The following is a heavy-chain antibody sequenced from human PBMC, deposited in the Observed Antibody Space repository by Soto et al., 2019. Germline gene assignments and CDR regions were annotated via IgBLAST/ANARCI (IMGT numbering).Heavy chain of an antibody. Sequence: EVQLVESGGGLVKPGGSLRLSCATSGFTFNRYSMTWVRQAPGKGLEWVSSISSSSNFIYYADSVKGRFTISRDYVKNSLYLQMNILRPEDTAVYYCARGEGSGSYVGDYWGKGTLVTVSS. CDR2: ISSSSNFI. V-gene: IGHV3-21*01. CDR3: ARGEGSGSYVGDY. D-gene: IGHD3-10*01. J-gene: IGHJ4*02. CDR1: GFTFNRYS.